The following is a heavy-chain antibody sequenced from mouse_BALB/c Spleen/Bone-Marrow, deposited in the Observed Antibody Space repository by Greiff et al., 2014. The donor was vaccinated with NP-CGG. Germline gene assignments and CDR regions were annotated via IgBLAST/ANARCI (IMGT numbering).Heavy chain of an antibody. CDR2: INPDSSTI. CDR3: ARHHYYGYVDY. J-gene: IGHJ4*01. V-gene: IGHV4-1*02. CDR1: GFDFSRYW. D-gene: IGHD1-2*01. Sequence: EVKLMESGGGLVQPGGSLKLSCAASGFDFSRYWMSWVRQAPGKGLEWIGEINPDSSTINYTPSLKDKFIISRDNAKNTLYLQMSKVRSEDTALYYCARHHYYGYVDYWGQGTSVTVSS.